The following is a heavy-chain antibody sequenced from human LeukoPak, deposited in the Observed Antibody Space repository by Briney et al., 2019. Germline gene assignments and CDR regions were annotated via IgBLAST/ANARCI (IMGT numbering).Heavy chain of an antibody. J-gene: IGHJ4*02. Sequence: SETLSLTCAVYGGSFSGYYWSWIRQPPGKGLEWIGEINHSGSTNYNPSLKSRVTISVDTSKNQFSLKLSSVTAADTAIYYCQSRFLEWLLDYWGQGTLVTVSS. CDR1: GGSFSGYY. CDR2: INHSGST. V-gene: IGHV4-34*01. D-gene: IGHD3-3*01. CDR3: QSRFLEWLLDY.